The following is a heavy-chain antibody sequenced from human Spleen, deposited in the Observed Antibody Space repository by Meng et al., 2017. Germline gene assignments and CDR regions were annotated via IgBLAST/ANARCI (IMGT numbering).Heavy chain of an antibody. CDR1: GYTFTTYW. CDR3: ARDTHAHYYYYGMDV. V-gene: IGHV5-51*01. Sequence: GESLKISCMGSGYTFTTYWIGWVRQMPGKGLECMGIIYPSDSDTRYSPSFQGQVTISADKSISIAYLQWSSLKASDTAMYYCARDTHAHYYYYGMDVWGQGTTVTVSS. CDR2: IYPSDSDT. D-gene: IGHD2-15*01. J-gene: IGHJ6*02.